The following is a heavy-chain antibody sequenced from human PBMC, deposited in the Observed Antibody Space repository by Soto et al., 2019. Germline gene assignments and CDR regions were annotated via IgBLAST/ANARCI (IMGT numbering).Heavy chain of an antibody. Sequence: EVQLVESGGDLVQPGGSLSLSCAASGFTFSGHWMHWVRQVPGKGLEWVSRINTDGGSSAYADSGKGRFTISRDNAKNTLYLQMNGLRAEDTAVYYCAREAGYCSRTSCYRRAFDTWGQGTTVTVSS. D-gene: IGHD2-2*01. V-gene: IGHV3-74*03. J-gene: IGHJ3*02. CDR2: INTDGGSS. CDR3: AREAGYCSRTSCYRRAFDT. CDR1: GFTFSGHW.